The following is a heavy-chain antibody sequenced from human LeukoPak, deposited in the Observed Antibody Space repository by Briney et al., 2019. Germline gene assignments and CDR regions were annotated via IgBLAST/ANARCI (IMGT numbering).Heavy chain of an antibody. CDR1: GFTFSSYS. CDR2: ISSSSSTI. J-gene: IGHJ4*02. D-gene: IGHD5-18*01. Sequence: GGSLRLSCAASGFTFSSYSMNWVRQAPGKGLEWVSYISSSSSTIYYADSLTGRFTISRDNAKNSLYLQMNSLRAEDTAMYYCARRATTERGHSYGLDFWGQGTLVTVSS. CDR3: ARRATTERGHSYGLDF. V-gene: IGHV3-48*04.